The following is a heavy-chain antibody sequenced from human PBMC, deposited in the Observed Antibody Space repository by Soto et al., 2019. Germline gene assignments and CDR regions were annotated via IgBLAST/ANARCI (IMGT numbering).Heavy chain of an antibody. CDR1: GYTFTNYG. Sequence: QVQLVQSGGEVKKPGASVKVSCKASGYTFTNYGISWVRQAPGQGLEWMGWINVYNGNTKYAQKVQGRVTMTTDTATSKAYMELRSLRSDDTAVYDCARGVGSGSYYNQYNWFDPWGQGTLVTVSS. CDR2: INVYNGNT. D-gene: IGHD3-10*01. J-gene: IGHJ5*02. CDR3: ARGVGSGSYYNQYNWFDP. V-gene: IGHV1-18*01.